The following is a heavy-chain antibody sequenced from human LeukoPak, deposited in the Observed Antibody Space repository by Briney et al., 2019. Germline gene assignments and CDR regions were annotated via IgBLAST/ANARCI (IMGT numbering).Heavy chain of an antibody. Sequence: PSETLSLTCAVYGGSFSGYYWSWIRQPPGKGLEWIGEINHSGSTNYNPSLKSRVTISVDTSKNQFSLKLSSVTAADTAVYYCASGSTYDNDYWGQGTLVTVSS. V-gene: IGHV4-34*01. D-gene: IGHD3-16*01. J-gene: IGHJ4*02. CDR2: INHSGST. CDR1: GGSFSGYY. CDR3: ASGSTYDNDY.